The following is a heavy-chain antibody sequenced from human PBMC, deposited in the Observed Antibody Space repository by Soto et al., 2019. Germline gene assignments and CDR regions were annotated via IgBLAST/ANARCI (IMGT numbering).Heavy chain of an antibody. D-gene: IGHD5-12*01. V-gene: IGHV4-59*01. CDR3: ASTELRDGYNLLVDYYGMDV. J-gene: IGHJ6*02. CDR1: GGSISSYY. Sequence: PSETLSLTCTASGGSISSYYWSWIRQPPGKGLEWIGYIYYSGSTNYNPSLKSRVIISVGTSKNQFSLKLSSVTAADTAVYYCASTELRDGYNLLVDYYGMDVWGQGTTVTVSS. CDR2: IYYSGST.